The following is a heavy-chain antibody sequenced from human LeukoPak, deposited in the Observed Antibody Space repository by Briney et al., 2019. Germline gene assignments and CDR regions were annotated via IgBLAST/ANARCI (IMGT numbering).Heavy chain of an antibody. V-gene: IGHV4-39*01. CDR3: ARQATRGVVVIASGAFDI. CDR1: GGSISSSSHY. Sequence: SETLSLTCTVSGGSISSSSHYWGWIRQPPGMGLEWIVSIYYSGSTYYNPSLKSRVTISVDTSKNQFSLKLSSVTAADTAVYYCARQATRGVVVIASGAFDIWGQGTMVTVSS. D-gene: IGHD2-21*01. CDR2: IYYSGST. J-gene: IGHJ3*02.